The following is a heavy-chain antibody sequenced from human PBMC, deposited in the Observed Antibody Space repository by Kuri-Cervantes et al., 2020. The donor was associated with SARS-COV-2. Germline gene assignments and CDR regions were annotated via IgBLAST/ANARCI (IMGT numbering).Heavy chain of an antibody. Sequence: GGSLRLSCAACGFTFSSYDMHWVRQATGKGLEWVSAIGTAGDTYYPGSVKGQFTISRENAKNSLYLQMNSLRAGDTAVYYCATDIVVVPAVPDLFDYWGQGTLVTVSS. D-gene: IGHD2-2*01. CDR1: GFTFSSYD. CDR3: ATDIVVVPAVPDLFDY. V-gene: IGHV3-13*03. J-gene: IGHJ4*02. CDR2: IGTAGDT.